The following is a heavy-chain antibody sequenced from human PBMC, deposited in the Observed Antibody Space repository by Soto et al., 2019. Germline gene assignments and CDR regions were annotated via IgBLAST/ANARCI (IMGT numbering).Heavy chain of an antibody. Sequence: QVQLQESGPGLVKPSQTLSLTCTVSGGSISSGDYYWSWIRQPPGKGLEWIGYIYDSGSTYYNPSLKSRVTTSLDTAKKQFSLKLSSVTAADTAVYYCARALYTCSWSHGGAFDIWGQGTRVTVSS. CDR3: ARALYTCSWSHGGAFDI. J-gene: IGHJ3*02. V-gene: IGHV4-30-4*01. CDR2: IYDSGST. D-gene: IGHD6-13*01. CDR1: GGSISSGDYY.